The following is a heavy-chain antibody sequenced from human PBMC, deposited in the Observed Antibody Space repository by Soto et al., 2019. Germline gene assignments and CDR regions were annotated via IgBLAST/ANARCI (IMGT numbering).Heavy chain of an antibody. Sequence: SETLSLTCTVSGGSISSYYWSWIRQPPGKGLEWIGYFYYTGSTNYNPSLKSRVTISIDASKNQFSLRLSSVTAADTAVYYCARSMHYSDGSNYSPFDYWGQGTLVTVSS. V-gene: IGHV4-59*12. D-gene: IGHD3-22*01. CDR3: ARSMHYSDGSNYSPFDY. CDR1: GGSISSYY. CDR2: FYYTGST. J-gene: IGHJ4*02.